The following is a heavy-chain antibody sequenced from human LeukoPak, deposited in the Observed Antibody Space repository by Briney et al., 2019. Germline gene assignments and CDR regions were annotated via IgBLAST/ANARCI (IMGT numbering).Heavy chain of an antibody. D-gene: IGHD3-10*01. CDR2: INSNESIT. J-gene: IGHJ4*02. CDR3: ARDQGDGVRGVNFDY. CDR1: GFTFSSYW. V-gene: IGHV3-74*01. Sequence: GGSLRLSCAASGFTFSSYWMYWVRQAPGKGLVWVSRINSNESITTYADSVKGRFTISRDNAKNSLYLQMNSLRDEDTAVYYCARDQGDGVRGVNFDYWGQGTLVTVSS.